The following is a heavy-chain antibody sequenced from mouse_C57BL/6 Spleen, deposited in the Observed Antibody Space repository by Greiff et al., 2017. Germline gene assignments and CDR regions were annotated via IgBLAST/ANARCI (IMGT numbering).Heavy chain of an antibody. V-gene: IGHV1-50*01. CDR3: AREGNDYEGY. D-gene: IGHD2-4*01. J-gene: IGHJ2*01. Sequence: QVQLKQPGAELVKPGASVKLSCKASGYTFTSYWMQWVKQRPGQGLEWIGEIDPSDSYTNYNQKFKGKATLTVDTSSSTAYMQLSSLTSEDSAVYYCAREGNDYEGYWGQGTTLTVSS. CDR1: GYTFTSYW. CDR2: IDPSDSYT.